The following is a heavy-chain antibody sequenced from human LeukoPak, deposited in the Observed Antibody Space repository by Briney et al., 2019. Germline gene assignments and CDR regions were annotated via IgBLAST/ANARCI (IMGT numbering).Heavy chain of an antibody. Sequence: ASVKVSCKASGYTFTSYDINWVRKATGQGLEWMGWMNPNSGNTGYAQKFQGRVTMTRNTSISTAYMELSSLRSEDTAVYYCARGTPYGITIFGVAYGMDVWGQGTTVTVSS. D-gene: IGHD3-3*01. CDR1: GYTFTSYD. CDR2: MNPNSGNT. V-gene: IGHV1-8*01. CDR3: ARGTPYGITIFGVAYGMDV. J-gene: IGHJ6*02.